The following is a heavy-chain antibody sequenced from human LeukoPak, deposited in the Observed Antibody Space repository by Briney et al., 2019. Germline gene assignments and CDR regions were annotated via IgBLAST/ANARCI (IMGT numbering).Heavy chain of an antibody. V-gene: IGHV3-48*03. CDR1: GFTLSSYE. CDR2: IDYDGGSG. CDR3: ARGVRYYYDSSGPFDY. Sequence: GGSLRLSCTVSGFTLSSYEMSWIRQAPGKGLEWVSSIDYDGGSGHYADSVKGRFTISRDNAKNSLYLQMNSLRAEDTAVYYCARGVRYYYDSSGPFDYWGQGTLVTVSS. D-gene: IGHD3-22*01. J-gene: IGHJ4*02.